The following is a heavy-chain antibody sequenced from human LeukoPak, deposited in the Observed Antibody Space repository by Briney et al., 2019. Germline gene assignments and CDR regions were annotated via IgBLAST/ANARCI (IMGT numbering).Heavy chain of an antibody. V-gene: IGHV3-23*01. Sequence: GGSLRLSCAASGFTFSSYAMSWVRQAPGKGLEWVSAISGSGGSTYYADSVKGRFTISRDNSKNTLYLQMNSLRAEDTALYHCARVGGGNGYDYWGQGTLVTVSS. D-gene: IGHD2-15*01. CDR2: ISGSGGST. CDR1: GFTFSSYA. J-gene: IGHJ4*02. CDR3: ARVGGGNGYDY.